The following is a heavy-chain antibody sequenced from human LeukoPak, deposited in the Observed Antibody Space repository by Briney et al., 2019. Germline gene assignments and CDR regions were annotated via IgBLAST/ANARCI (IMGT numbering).Heavy chain of an antibody. J-gene: IGHJ5*02. V-gene: IGHV1-8*01. D-gene: IGHD3-10*01. CDR3: XXXXXXXXXSFSNWFDP. Sequence: EASVKVSCKASGYTFSNYDINWVRQASGQGLEWMGWMNSNSGTTGYAQKFQGRVTMTWDTSTSTAYMELSSLRSEDTAVYYCXXXXXXXXXSFSNWFDPWGQGTLVTVSS. CDR2: MNSNSGTT. CDR1: GYTFSNYD.